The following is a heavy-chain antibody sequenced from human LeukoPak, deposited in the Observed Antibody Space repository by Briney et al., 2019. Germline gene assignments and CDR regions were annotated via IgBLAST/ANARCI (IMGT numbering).Heavy chain of an antibody. Sequence: GGSLRLSCAASGFTFSSYAMSWVRQAPGKGLEWVSDISGTSGSTKYVDSVKGRFTIARDNSKNTLYLQMNNLRAEDTAIYYCAKGDDRSNYALDYWGRGALVTVSS. CDR3: AKGDDRSNYALDY. J-gene: IGHJ4*02. CDR1: GFTFSSYA. D-gene: IGHD3-10*01. CDR2: ISGTSGST. V-gene: IGHV3-23*01.